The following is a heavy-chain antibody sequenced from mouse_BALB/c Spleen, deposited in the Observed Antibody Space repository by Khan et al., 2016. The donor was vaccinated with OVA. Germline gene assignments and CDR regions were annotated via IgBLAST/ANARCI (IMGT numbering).Heavy chain of an antibody. CDR3: AKGVWSYYYTLDY. V-gene: IGHV2-6-5*01. CDR2: IWGGGST. CDR1: GFSLSDYG. J-gene: IGHJ4*01. Sequence: QVQLKESGPGLVAPSQNLSITCTVSGFSLSDYGVSWIRQPPGKGLEWLGVIWGGGSTYYNSALKSRLNISKDKSKSQVFLKMSSLQSDDTAMFYCAKGVWSYYYTLDYWGQGTSVTVSS.